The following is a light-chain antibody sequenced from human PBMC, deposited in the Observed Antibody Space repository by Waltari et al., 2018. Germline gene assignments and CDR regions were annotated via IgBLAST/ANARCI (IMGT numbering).Light chain of an antibody. V-gene: IGKV3-15*01. CDR1: ETFSMN. CDR2: EAS. J-gene: IGKJ4*01. CDR3: QQYNYWPPLT. Sequence: VMSQSPAPLSVSPGERVTLSCRASETFSMNLAWYQYKSGQAPRLLFYEASTRATGIPPRFSGSGSGTEFTLTISSLQPEDFALYYCQQYNYWPPLTFGGGTK.